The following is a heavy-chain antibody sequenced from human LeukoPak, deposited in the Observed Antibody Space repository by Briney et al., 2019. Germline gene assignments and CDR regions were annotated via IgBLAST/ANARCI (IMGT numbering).Heavy chain of an antibody. CDR1: GFTFSSYW. V-gene: IGHV3-7*01. CDR2: IKQDGSEK. Sequence: GGSLRLSCTASGFTFSSYWKSWVRQAPGEGLEWLANIKQDGSEKYYVDSVKGRFTISRDNAKNSLYLQMNSLRAEDTAVYYCARLKGYSSGWSPSYYFDYWGQRTLVTVSS. J-gene: IGHJ4*02. D-gene: IGHD6-19*01. CDR3: ARLKGYSSGWSPSYYFDY.